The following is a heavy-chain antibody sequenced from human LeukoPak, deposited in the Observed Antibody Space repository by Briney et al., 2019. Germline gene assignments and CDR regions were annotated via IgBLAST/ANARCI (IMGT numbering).Heavy chain of an antibody. J-gene: IGHJ4*02. Sequence: PAETLSLICSVSGRSISSYYWSWIRQPPGKGLEWLGNIYYTGNNNYSPALKRRISTPVDTSKNQFSLKLSSVTAADTAVYYCARVGHLAAAGTYDYWGQGTLVTVSS. V-gene: IGHV4-59*08. CDR2: IYYTGNN. CDR1: GRSISSYY. CDR3: ARVGHLAAAGTYDY. D-gene: IGHD6-13*01.